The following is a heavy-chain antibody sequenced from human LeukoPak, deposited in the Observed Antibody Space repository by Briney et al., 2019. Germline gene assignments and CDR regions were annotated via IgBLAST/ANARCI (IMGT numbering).Heavy chain of an antibody. CDR1: GYSFTNYW. V-gene: IGHV5-51*01. D-gene: IGHD5-24*01. CDR2: IYPGDSDT. CDR3: TRRASEMGWFDP. J-gene: IGHJ5*02. Sequence: GESLKISCKGSGYSFTNYWIAWVRQMPGKGLEWMGIIYPGDSDTRYSPSFQGQVTISADKSISTAYLQWSSLKASDTAMYYCTRRASEMGWFDPWGQGTLVTVSS.